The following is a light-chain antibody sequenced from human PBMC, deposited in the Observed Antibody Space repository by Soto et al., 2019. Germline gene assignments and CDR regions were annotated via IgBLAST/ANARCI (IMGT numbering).Light chain of an antibody. CDR2: DSF. J-gene: IGKJ2*01. CDR3: QQYQNLPYT. V-gene: IGKV1-33*01. Sequence: DIQMTQSPSSLSASVGDRVTISCQASQDINTYLNWYQQKPGKAPNLLIYDSFNLETGVPSRFSGSGSGTDFTLTISSLQPEDIGTLYCQQYQNLPYTFGQGTKLEIK. CDR1: QDINTY.